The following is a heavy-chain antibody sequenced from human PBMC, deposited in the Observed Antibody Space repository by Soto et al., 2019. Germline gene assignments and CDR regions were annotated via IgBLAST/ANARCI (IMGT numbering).Heavy chain of an antibody. D-gene: IGHD3-10*01. V-gene: IGHV3-7*03. CDR2: IKQDGSEK. Sequence: PGGSLRLSCAASGFTSSSYWMSWVRQAPGKGLEWVANIKQDGSEKYYVDSVKGRFTISRDNAKNSLYLQMNSLRAEDTAVYYCARSRYYYGSGSFFDYWGQGTLVTVSS. CDR1: GFTSSSYW. CDR3: ARSRYYYGSGSFFDY. J-gene: IGHJ4*02.